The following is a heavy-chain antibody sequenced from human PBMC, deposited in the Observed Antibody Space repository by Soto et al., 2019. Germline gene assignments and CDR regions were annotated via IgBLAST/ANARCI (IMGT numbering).Heavy chain of an antibody. V-gene: IGHV3-23*01. CDR3: AKERATFDAFDI. D-gene: IGHD5-12*01. Sequence: PGGSLRLSCAAYGLTFSSYAMSWVRQAPGKGLEWVSAIGGSGSSTYYADSVKGRFTISRDNSKNTLYLQMNSLRAEDTAVYYCAKERATFDAFDIWGQGTMVTVSS. CDR1: GLTFSSYA. CDR2: IGGSGSST. J-gene: IGHJ3*02.